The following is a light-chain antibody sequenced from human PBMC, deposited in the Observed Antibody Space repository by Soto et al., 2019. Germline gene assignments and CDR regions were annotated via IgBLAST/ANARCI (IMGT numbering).Light chain of an antibody. Sequence: DIQMTQSPSTLSASVGDRVTITCRASQNIISLLAWFQQKPGRAPKLLISTSSSLQSGVPSTFSGSGSGTDFTLTINSLQPEDFATYYCQQTYGALTWTFGQGTKVDIK. CDR1: QNIISL. J-gene: IGKJ1*01. CDR2: TSS. V-gene: IGKV1-39*01. CDR3: QQTYGALTWT.